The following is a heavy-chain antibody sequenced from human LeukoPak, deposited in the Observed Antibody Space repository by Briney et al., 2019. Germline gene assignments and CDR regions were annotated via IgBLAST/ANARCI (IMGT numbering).Heavy chain of an antibody. Sequence: PSQTLSLTCAVSGGSISSGGYSWSWIRQPPGKGLEWIGYTYHSGSTYYNPSLKSRVTISVDRSKNQFSLKLSSVTAADTAVYYCARGKGSGGTNAFDIWGQGTMVTVSS. V-gene: IGHV4-30-2*01. CDR2: TYHSGST. CDR1: GGSISSGGYS. J-gene: IGHJ3*02. D-gene: IGHD3-10*01. CDR3: ARGKGSGGTNAFDI.